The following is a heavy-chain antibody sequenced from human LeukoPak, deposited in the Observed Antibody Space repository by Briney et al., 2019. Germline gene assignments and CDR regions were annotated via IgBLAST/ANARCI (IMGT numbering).Heavy chain of an antibody. CDR3: ARGGVGATTYVWFDP. D-gene: IGHD1-26*01. CDR1: EYTFTGYY. V-gene: IGHV1-46*01. J-gene: IGHJ5*02. CDR2: INPSGGST. Sequence: ASVKVSCKTSEYTFTGYYIHWVRQAPGQGLECMGIINPSGGSTSYAQKFQGRVTMTRDMSTSTVYMELSSLRSEDTAVYYCARGGVGATTYVWFDPWGQGTLVTVSS.